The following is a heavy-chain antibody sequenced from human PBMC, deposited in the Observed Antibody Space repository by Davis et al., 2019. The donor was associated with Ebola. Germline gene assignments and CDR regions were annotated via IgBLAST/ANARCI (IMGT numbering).Heavy chain of an antibody. V-gene: IGHV3-7*03. J-gene: IGHJ6*02. CDR2: IKQDGSEK. Sequence: GGSLRLSCAASGFTFSSYWMSWVRQAPGKGLEWVANIKQDGSEKYYVDSVKGRFTISRDNAKNSLYLQMNSLRAEDTAVYYCARLLGSLGVYYYGMDVWGQGTTVTVSS. CDR1: GFTFSSYW. CDR3: ARLLGSLGVYYYGMDV. D-gene: IGHD3-16*01.